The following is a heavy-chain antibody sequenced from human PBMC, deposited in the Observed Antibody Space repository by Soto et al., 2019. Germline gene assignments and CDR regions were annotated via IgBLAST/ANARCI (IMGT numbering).Heavy chain of an antibody. V-gene: IGHV3-33*06. D-gene: IGHD3-3*01. CDR1: GFTFNTYG. CDR3: AKDLLARFLEWSVDV. CDR2: IWYDGSLK. Sequence: GGSLILSCAASGFTFNTYGMNWVRQAPGKGLEWVAIIWYDGSLKYYADSVKGRFTISRDNSKNTLYLQMNSLRAEDTAVYYCAKDLLARFLEWSVDVWGQGTTVTSP. J-gene: IGHJ6*02.